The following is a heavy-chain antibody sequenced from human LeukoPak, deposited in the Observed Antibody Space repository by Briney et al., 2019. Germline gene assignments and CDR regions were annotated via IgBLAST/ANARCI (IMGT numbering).Heavy chain of an antibody. CDR3: ARYNSAWKTDDY. Sequence: GGSLRLSCAASGFTFNSYWMTWVRQAPGKGLEWVADIKQDGSDKYYAGSVKGRFTISKDNAKNSLYLQMNSLRAEDTAVYFCARYNSAWKTDDYWGQGTLVTVSS. CDR1: GFTFNSYW. V-gene: IGHV3-7*03. D-gene: IGHD6-19*01. CDR2: IKQDGSDK. J-gene: IGHJ4*02.